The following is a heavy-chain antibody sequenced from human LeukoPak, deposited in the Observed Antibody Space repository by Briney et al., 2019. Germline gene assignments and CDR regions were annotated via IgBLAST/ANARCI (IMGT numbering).Heavy chain of an antibody. Sequence: SVKVSCKASGGTFSSYAISWVRQAPGQGLEWMGRIIPIFGTANYAQKFQGRVTITTDESTSTAYMELSSLRSEDTAVYYCASSPPPYCSSTSCYELDYWGQGTLVVVSS. CDR2: IIPIFGTA. D-gene: IGHD2-2*01. CDR3: ASSPPPYCSSTSCYELDY. V-gene: IGHV1-69*05. J-gene: IGHJ4*02. CDR1: GGTFSSYA.